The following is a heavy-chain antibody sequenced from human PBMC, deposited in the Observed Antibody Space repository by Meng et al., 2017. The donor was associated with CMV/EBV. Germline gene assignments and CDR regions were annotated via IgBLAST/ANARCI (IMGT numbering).Heavy chain of an antibody. CDR1: GFTFSSYA. CDR2: ISYDGSNK. V-gene: IGHV3-30*04. CDR3: ARDSSRRNDFWSGSGQGYFDL. Sequence: LTRAASGFTFSSYAMHWVRQAPGKGLEWVAVISYDGSNKYYADSVKGRFTISRDNSKNTLYLQMNSLRAEDTAVYYCARDSSRRNDFWSGSGQGYFDLWGRGTLVTVSS. D-gene: IGHD3-3*01. J-gene: IGHJ2*01.